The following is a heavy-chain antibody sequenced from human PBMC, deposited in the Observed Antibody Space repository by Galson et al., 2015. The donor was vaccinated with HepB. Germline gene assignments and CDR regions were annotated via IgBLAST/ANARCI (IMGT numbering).Heavy chain of an antibody. V-gene: IGHV3-21*01. J-gene: IGHJ4*02. CDR2: ISSSSSYI. D-gene: IGHD5-18*01. CDR3: ARAAYSYGYSFDY. CDR1: GFTFSSYS. Sequence: SLRLSCAASGFTFSSYSMNWVRQAPGKGLEWVSSISSSSSYIYYADSVKGRFTISRDNAKNSLYLQMNSLRAEDTAVYYCARAAYSYGYSFDYWGQGTLVTVSS.